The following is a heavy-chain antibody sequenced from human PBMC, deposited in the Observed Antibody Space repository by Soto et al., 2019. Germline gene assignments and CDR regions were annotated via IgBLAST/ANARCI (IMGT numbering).Heavy chain of an antibody. V-gene: IGHV3-23*01. CDR2: ISGSGGST. J-gene: IGHJ4*02. CDR1: GFTFSSYA. CDR3: AKTRATAGIDY. Sequence: EVQLLESGGGLAQPGGSLRLSCAASGFTFSSYAMSWVRQAPGRGLEWVSGISGSGGSTAYADSVKGRFTISRDNSKNTLFLQMNSLRAEDTAVYYCAKTRATAGIDYWGQGTLVTVSS. D-gene: IGHD1-26*01.